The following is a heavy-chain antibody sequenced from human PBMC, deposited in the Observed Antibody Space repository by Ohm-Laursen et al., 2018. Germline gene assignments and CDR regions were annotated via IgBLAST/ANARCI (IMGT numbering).Heavy chain of an antibody. J-gene: IGHJ5*02. Sequence: SETLSLTCAVSGYSISSGYYWGWIRQPPGKGLEWIGSIHHSGSTYYNPSLKSRVTISVDTSKNQFSLKLSSVTAADTAVYYCARGSGTYYADWFDPWGQGTLVTVSS. D-gene: IGHD1-26*01. CDR2: IHHSGST. CDR1: GYSISSGYY. CDR3: ARGSGTYYADWFDP. V-gene: IGHV4-38-2*01.